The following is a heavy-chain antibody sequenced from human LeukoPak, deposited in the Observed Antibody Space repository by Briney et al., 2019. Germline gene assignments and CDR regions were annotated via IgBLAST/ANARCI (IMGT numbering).Heavy chain of an antibody. CDR2: IIPIFGTA. CDR3: GRGVTTRGYFDY. CDR1: GGTFSGYA. D-gene: IGHD4-11*01. Sequence: SVKVSCKASGGTFSGYAISWVRQAPGQGLEWMGGIIPIFGTANYAQKFQGRVTITADESTSTAYMELSSLRSEDTAVYYCGRGVTTRGYFDYWGQGTLVTVSS. V-gene: IGHV1-69*01. J-gene: IGHJ4*02.